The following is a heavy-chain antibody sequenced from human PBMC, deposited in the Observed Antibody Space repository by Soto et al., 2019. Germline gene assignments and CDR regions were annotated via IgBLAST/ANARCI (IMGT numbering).Heavy chain of an antibody. D-gene: IGHD2-21*02. CDR1: GLTFSGST. CDR2: IIPFFGSV. Sequence: QVQLVQSGAEVKKPGSSVRVSCKASGLTFSGSTLTWLRQAPGQGPEWMGGIIPFFGSVDYAPKFQDRVTITADKSTCTTYMELRSLRFDDTAVYYCARGHQYGGNSDAFETWGQGTVVTV. J-gene: IGHJ3*02. CDR3: ARGHQYGGNSDAFET. V-gene: IGHV1-69*14.